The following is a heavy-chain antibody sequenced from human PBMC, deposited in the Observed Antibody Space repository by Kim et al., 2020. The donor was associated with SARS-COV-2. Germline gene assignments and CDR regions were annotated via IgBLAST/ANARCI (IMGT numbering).Heavy chain of an antibody. V-gene: IGHV5-10-1*01. D-gene: IGHD3-10*01. J-gene: IGHJ6*02. CDR3: ARRRGLYGMDV. Sequence: TNFRPSFQGHVTISADKSISTAYLQWSSRKASDTAMYYCARRRGLYGMDVWGQGTTVTVSS. CDR2: T.